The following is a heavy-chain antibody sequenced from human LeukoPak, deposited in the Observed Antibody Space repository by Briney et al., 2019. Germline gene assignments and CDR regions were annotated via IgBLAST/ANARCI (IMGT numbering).Heavy chain of an antibody. J-gene: IGHJ4*02. D-gene: IGHD1-26*01. CDR2: IIPIFGTA. Sequence: SVKVSCKASGGTFSSYAISWVRQAPGQGLERMGGIIPIFGTANYAQKFQGRVTMTRDMSTSAVYMELSSLRSEDTAVYYCAREGVSGSYLGYWGQGTLVTVSS. CDR3: AREGVSGSYLGY. CDR1: GGTFSSYA. V-gene: IGHV1-69*05.